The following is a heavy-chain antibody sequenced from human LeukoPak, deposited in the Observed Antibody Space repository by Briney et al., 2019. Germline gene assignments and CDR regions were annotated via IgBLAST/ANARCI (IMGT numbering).Heavy chain of an antibody. V-gene: IGHV3-7*01. CDR2: IKYDGSEK. Sequence: PGGSLRLSCAASGFTFSTYWMSWVRQAPGKGLEWVANIKYDGSEKFYVDSVKGRFTISRDNAKNSLYLQMNSLRAEDTAVYCCARDMGFNAFDIWGQGTMVTVSS. D-gene: IGHD1-26*01. CDR3: ARDMGFNAFDI. CDR1: GFTFSTYW. J-gene: IGHJ3*02.